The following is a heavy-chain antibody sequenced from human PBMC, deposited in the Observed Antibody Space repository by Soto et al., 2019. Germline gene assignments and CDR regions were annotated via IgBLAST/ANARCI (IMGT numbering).Heavy chain of an antibody. CDR3: ARKGGGYIQTKYYFDY. CDR2: IYPGDSDT. Sequence: GESLKISCKGSGYSFTSYWIGWVRQMPGKGLEWMGIIYPGDSDTRYSPSFQGQVTISADKSISTAYLQWSSLKASDTAMYYCARKGGGYIQTKYYFDYWGQGTLVTVSS. J-gene: IGHJ4*02. D-gene: IGHD5-12*01. V-gene: IGHV5-51*01. CDR1: GYSFTSYW.